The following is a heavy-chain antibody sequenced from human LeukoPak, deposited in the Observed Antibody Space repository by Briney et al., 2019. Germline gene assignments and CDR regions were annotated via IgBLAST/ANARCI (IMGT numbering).Heavy chain of an antibody. Sequence: SETLSLTCTVSGGSISSSSYYWGWIRQPPGKGLEWIGEINHSGSTNYNPSLKSRVTISVDTSKNQFSLKLSSVTAADTAAYFCARLRRYDRRDGYKGPHWFDPWGQGTLVTVSS. CDR3: ARLRRYDRRDGYKGPHWFDP. CDR2: INHSGST. V-gene: IGHV4-39*07. J-gene: IGHJ5*02. CDR1: GGSISSSSYY. D-gene: IGHD5-24*01.